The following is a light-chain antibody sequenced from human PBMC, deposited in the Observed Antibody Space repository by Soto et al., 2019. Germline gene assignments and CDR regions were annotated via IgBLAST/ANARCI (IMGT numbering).Light chain of an antibody. CDR3: QQYSNWWT. V-gene: IGKV3-15*01. CDR1: QSVSSS. Sequence: EIVLTQSPATLSLSPGERATLSCRASQSVSSSLAWYQQKPGQAPRLLIYGASTRATGIPARFSGSGSGTEFTLTISSLQSEDFAAYYCQQYSNWWTFGQGTKVDIK. CDR2: GAS. J-gene: IGKJ1*01.